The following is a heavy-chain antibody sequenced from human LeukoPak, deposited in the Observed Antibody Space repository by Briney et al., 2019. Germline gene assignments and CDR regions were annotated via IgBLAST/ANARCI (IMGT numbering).Heavy chain of an antibody. Sequence: ASVKVSCKVSGYTLTELSMHWVRQAPGKGHEWMGGFDPEDGETIYAQKFQGRVTMTEDTSTDTAYMELSSLRSEDTAVYYCATSARAGLQGAFDIWGQGTMVTVSS. D-gene: IGHD1-26*01. J-gene: IGHJ3*02. CDR2: FDPEDGET. V-gene: IGHV1-24*01. CDR1: GYTLTELS. CDR3: ATSARAGLQGAFDI.